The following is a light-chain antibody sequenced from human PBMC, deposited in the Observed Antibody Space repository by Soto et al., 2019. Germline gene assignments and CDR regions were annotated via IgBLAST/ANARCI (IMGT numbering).Light chain of an antibody. CDR1: QSINNW. Sequence: DIQMTQSPSTLSAYVGDRVTITCRASQSINNWLAWYQQKPGKAPKLLLYKASTLQSGVPSRFSGSGSGTEFTLTISSLQPDDFATYYCQQYNSYPYTFGQGTKVNIK. J-gene: IGKJ2*01. CDR3: QQYNSYPYT. CDR2: KAS. V-gene: IGKV1-5*03.